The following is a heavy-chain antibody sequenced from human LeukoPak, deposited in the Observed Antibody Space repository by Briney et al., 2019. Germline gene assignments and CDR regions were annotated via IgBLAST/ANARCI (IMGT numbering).Heavy chain of an antibody. D-gene: IGHD2-21*01. CDR3: ASAREYCGSAECYEYFQH. Sequence: GGSLRLSCAASGFTVGTNSTSWVRQSPGKGLEWVSVIYSGGSTYYADSVNGRFTISRDNSRNTLSLQMNSLRAEDTALYYCASAREYCGSAECYEYFQHWGQGTLVTVSS. J-gene: IGHJ1*01. CDR2: IYSGGST. CDR1: GFTVGTNS. V-gene: IGHV3-53*01.